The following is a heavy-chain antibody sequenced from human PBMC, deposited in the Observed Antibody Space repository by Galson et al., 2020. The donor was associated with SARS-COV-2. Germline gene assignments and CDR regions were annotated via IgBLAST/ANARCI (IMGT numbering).Heavy chain of an antibody. CDR2: ISYDGSNK. CDR1: GFTFSSYA. D-gene: IGHD1-26*01. CDR3: ARPYSGSYLNWFDP. Sequence: GSLRLSCAASGFTFSSYAMHWVRQAPGKGLEWVAVISYDGSNKYYADSVMGRFTISRDNSKNTLYLQMNSLRAEDTAVYYCARPYSGSYLNWFDPWGQGTLVTVSS. V-gene: IGHV3-30-3*01. J-gene: IGHJ5*02.